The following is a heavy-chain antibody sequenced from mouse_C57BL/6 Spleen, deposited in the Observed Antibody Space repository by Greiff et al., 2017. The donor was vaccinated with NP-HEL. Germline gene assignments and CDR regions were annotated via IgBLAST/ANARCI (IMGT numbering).Heavy chain of an antibody. D-gene: IGHD2-3*01. CDR1: GYSITSGYY. V-gene: IGHV3-6*01. Sequence: EVKLVESGPGLVKPSQSLSLTCSVTGYSITSGYYWNWIRQFPGNKLEWMGYISYDGSNNYNPSLKNRISITRDTSKNQFFLKLNSVTTEDTATYYCARDWDGYPFDYWGQGTTLTVSS. CDR3: ARDWDGYPFDY. J-gene: IGHJ2*01. CDR2: ISYDGSN.